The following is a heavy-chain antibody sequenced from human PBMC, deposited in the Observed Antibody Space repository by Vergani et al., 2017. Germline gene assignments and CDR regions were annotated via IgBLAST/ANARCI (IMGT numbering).Heavy chain of an antibody. CDR1: GYSFTSYW. J-gene: IGHJ6*02. D-gene: IGHD4-17*01. CDR2: IDPSDSYT. Sequence: EVQLVQSGAEVKKPGESLRISCKGSGYSFTSYWISWVRQLPGKGLEWVGRIDPSDSYTNYSPSFQGHVTISADKSISTAYLQWSSLKASDTAMYYCARHRPTVTTMGYYYYYGMDVWGQGTTVTVSS. CDR3: ARHRPTVTTMGYYYYYGMDV. V-gene: IGHV5-10-1*01.